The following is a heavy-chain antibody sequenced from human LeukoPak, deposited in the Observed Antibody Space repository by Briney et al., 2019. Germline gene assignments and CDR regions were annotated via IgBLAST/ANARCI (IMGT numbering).Heavy chain of an antibody. J-gene: IGHJ4*02. V-gene: IGHV3-30*02. CDR1: GFTFSSYG. Sequence: GGSLRLSCAASGFTFSSYGMHWVRQAPGKGLEWVAFIRYDGSNKYYADSVKGRFTISRDNSKNTLYLQMNSLTAEDTAVYYCARDRPDDFDSTGYPYFFDSWGRGTLVTVSS. D-gene: IGHD3-22*01. CDR3: ARDRPDDFDSTGYPYFFDS. CDR2: IRYDGSNK.